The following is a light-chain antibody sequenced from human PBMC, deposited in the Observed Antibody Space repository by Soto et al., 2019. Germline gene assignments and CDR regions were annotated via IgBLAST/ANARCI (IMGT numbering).Light chain of an antibody. Sequence: EIVLTQSPGTLSLSPGERATLSCRASQSVGKNFVAWYQQKPGQAPWFLIHGASSRATGIPDRFSGSGSGTDFTLTISRLEPEDFAVYYCQQYASSPRTFGQGTKVEI. CDR2: GAS. CDR1: QSVGKNF. J-gene: IGKJ1*01. V-gene: IGKV3-20*01. CDR3: QQYASSPRT.